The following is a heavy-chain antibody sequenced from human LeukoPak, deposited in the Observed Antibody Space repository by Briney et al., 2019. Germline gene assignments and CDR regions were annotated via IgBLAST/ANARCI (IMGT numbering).Heavy chain of an antibody. Sequence: QPGGSLRLSCAASGLTFRNYAMSWVRQAPGKGLEWVSTISGDGTNTYFADSVKGRFTISRDNSKSTVSLQMNSLRVEDMAVYYCAKGGHYPFFDYWGQGTLVTVSS. D-gene: IGHD1-26*01. CDR3: AKGGHYPFFDY. CDR2: ISGDGTNT. V-gene: IGHV3-23*01. CDR1: GLTFRNYA. J-gene: IGHJ4*02.